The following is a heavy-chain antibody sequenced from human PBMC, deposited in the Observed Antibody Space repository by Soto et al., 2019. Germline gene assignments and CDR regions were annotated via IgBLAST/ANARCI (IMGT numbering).Heavy chain of an antibody. D-gene: IGHD2-15*01. V-gene: IGHV3-23*01. CDR3: AKAYYCSGGSCISNFDY. J-gene: IGHJ4*02. Sequence: PGGSLRLSCAASGFTFSSYAMSWVRQAPGKGLEWVSAISGSGGSTYYADSVKGRFTISRDNSKNTLYLQMNSLRAEDTAVYYCAKAYYCSGGSCISNFDYWGQGTLVTVSS. CDR2: ISGSGGST. CDR1: GFTFSSYA.